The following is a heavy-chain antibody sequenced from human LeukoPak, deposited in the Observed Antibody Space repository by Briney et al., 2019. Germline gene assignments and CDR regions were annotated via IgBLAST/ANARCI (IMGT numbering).Heavy chain of an antibody. CDR1: GGSISSYY. CDR2: IYYSGST. V-gene: IGHV4-59*01. D-gene: IGHD4-17*01. Sequence: SETLSLTCTVSGGSISSYYWSWIRQPPGKGLEWIGYIYYSGSTNYNPSLKSRVTISVDTSKNQFSLKLSSVTAAETAVYYCARCIYGDYVGVVDWFDPWGQGTLVTVSS. J-gene: IGHJ5*02. CDR3: ARCIYGDYVGVVDWFDP.